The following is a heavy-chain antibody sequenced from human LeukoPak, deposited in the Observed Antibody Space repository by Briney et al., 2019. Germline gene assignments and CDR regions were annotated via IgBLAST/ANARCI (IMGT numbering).Heavy chain of an antibody. J-gene: IGHJ3*02. D-gene: IGHD6-13*01. CDR3: AKDNFPYSSSWDAFDI. CDR2: ISWNSGSI. V-gene: IGHV3-9*01. CDR1: GFTFDDYA. Sequence: GGSLRLSCAASGFTFDDYAMHWVRQAPGKGLEWVSGISWNSGSIGYADSVKGRFTISRDNAKNSLYLQMNSLRAEDTALYYCAKDNFPYSSSWDAFDIWGQGTMVTVSS.